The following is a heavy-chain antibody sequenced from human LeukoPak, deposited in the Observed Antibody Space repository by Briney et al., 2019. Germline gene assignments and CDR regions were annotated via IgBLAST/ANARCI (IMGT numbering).Heavy chain of an antibody. CDR1: GYTFTSYY. D-gene: IGHD3-9*01. Sequence: ASVKVSCKASGYTFTSYYMHWVRQAPGQGLEWMGIINPSGGSTSYAQKFQGRVTMTRDMSTSTVYMELSSLRPEDTAVYYCARGARQYYDILTGYYNDYWGQGTLVTVSS. J-gene: IGHJ4*02. CDR3: ARGARQYYDILTGYYNDY. CDR2: INPSGGST. V-gene: IGHV1-46*01.